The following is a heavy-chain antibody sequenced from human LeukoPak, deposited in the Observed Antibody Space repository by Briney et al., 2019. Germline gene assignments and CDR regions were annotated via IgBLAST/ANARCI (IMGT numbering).Heavy chain of an antibody. D-gene: IGHD3-22*01. J-gene: IGHJ3*02. CDR3: ARSDRDSSGYYYPDAFDI. CDR1: GYTFTSYA. CDR2: INAGNGNT. V-gene: IGHV1-3*03. Sequence: ASVKVSCKASGYTFTSYAMHWVRQAPGQRLERMGWINAGNGNTKYSQEFQGRVTITRDTSASTAYMELSSLRSEDMAVYYCARSDRDSSGYYYPDAFDIWGQGTMVTVSS.